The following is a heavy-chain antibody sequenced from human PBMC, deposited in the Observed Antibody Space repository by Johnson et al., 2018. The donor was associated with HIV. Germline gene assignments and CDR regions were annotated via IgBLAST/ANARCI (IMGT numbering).Heavy chain of an antibody. CDR1: GFFFDDYG. D-gene: IGHD3-10*01. Sequence: VQLVESGGGEVRPGGSLRLSCVASGFFFDDYGMTWVRQPPGRGLEWVSGINWNGGSTGYTDSVKGRFTISRDNAKNSLYLQINSLRAEDTALYYCARDRGWGDAFDIWGQGTMVTVS. J-gene: IGHJ3*02. CDR3: ARDRGWGDAFDI. CDR2: INWNGGST. V-gene: IGHV3-20*04.